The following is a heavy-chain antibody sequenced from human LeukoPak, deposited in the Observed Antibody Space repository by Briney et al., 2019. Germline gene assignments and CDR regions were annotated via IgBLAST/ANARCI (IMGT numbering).Heavy chain of an antibody. J-gene: IGHJ3*02. CDR3: ARQSGSSWYGDAFDI. D-gene: IGHD6-13*01. V-gene: IGHV4-39*01. CDR2: IYYSGST. Sequence: SETLSLTCTVSGGSISSSSYYWGWIRQPPGKELEWIGSIYYSGSTYNNPSLKSRVTISVDTSKNQFSLKLRSVTAADTAMYYCARQSGSSWYGDAFDIWGQGTMVTVSS. CDR1: GGSISSSSYY.